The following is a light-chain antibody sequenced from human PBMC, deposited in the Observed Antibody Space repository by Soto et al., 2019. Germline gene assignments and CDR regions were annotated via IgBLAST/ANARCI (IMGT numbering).Light chain of an antibody. CDR3: SSYTSNSTYVV. CDR2: DVS. CDR1: SSDVGGYNY. Sequence: QSALTQPASVSGSPGQSITISCTGTSSDVGGYNYVSWYQQQPGKAPKLMIDDVSNRPSGVSNRFSGSKSSNTASMTISGLQAEYEADYYCSSYTSNSTYVVFCGGTALTVL. V-gene: IGLV2-14*01. J-gene: IGLJ2*01.